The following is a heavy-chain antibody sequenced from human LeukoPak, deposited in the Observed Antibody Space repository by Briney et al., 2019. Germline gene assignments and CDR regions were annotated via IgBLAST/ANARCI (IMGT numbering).Heavy chain of an antibody. J-gene: IGHJ6*02. Sequence: SETLSLTCTVSGGSISSYYWSWIRQPPGKGLEWIGYIYYSGSTNYNPSLKSRVTISVDTSKNQFSLKLSSVTAADTAVYYCARDRLDYYYYYYGMDVWGQGTTVTVSS. V-gene: IGHV4-59*01. CDR3: ARDRLDYYYYYYGMDV. CDR1: GGSISSYY. D-gene: IGHD3/OR15-3a*01. CDR2: IYYSGST.